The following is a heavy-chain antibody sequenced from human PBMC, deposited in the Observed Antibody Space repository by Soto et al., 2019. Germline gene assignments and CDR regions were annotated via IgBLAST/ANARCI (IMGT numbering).Heavy chain of an antibody. CDR1: GFTFSSNA. V-gene: IGHV3-23*01. CDR2: ISGRGGST. J-gene: IGHJ4*02. CDR3: AKHERGATVTTSFDY. Sequence: EVQLLESGGGLVQPGGSLRLSGAASGFTFSSNAMSWVRQAPGKGLEWVSAISGRGGSTNYAAPGKGRFTTSRDNSKNTLYLQMNSLRAEDTAVYYCAKHERGATVTTSFDYCGQGTLVTVSS. D-gene: IGHD4-17*01.